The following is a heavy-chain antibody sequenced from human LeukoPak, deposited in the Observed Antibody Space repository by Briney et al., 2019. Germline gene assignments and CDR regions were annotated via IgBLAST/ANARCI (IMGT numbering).Heavy chain of an antibody. CDR2: VYHSGST. CDR1: GGSISSSNW. J-gene: IGHJ5*02. CDR3: ASSFIWFGESNWFDP. Sequence: PSGTLSLTCAVSGGSISSSNWWNWVRQPPGKGLEWIGEVYHSGSTSYNPSLTSRVTISVDKSKNQFSLKLSSVTAADTAVYYCASSFIWFGESNWFDPWGQGTLVTVSS. D-gene: IGHD3-10*01. V-gene: IGHV4-4*02.